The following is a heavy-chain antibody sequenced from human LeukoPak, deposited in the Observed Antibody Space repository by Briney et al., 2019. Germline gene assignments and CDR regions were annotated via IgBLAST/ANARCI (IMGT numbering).Heavy chain of an antibody. V-gene: IGHV3-30*18. Sequence: GGSLRLSCAASGFTFSSYGMHWVRQAPGKGLEWVAVISYDGSNKYYADSVKGRFTISRDNSKNTLYLQMNSLRAEDTAVYYCAKDSAVTTLIDYWGQGTLVTVSS. CDR3: AKDSAVTTLIDY. J-gene: IGHJ4*02. D-gene: IGHD4-17*01. CDR1: GFTFSSYG. CDR2: ISYDGSNK.